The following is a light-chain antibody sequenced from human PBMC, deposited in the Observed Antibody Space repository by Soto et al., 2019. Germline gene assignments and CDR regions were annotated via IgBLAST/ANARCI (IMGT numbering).Light chain of an antibody. J-gene: IGKJ5*01. CDR3: QQYNDWPIT. V-gene: IGKV3-15*01. Sequence: PGERATLSCRTSQSVSNNYLAWYQQKPGQSPRLLMHSASARAAGLPARFSGSGSGTEFSLSIHSLQSEEFAVYFCQQYNDWPITVGQGTRLEIK. CDR2: SAS. CDR1: QSVSNN.